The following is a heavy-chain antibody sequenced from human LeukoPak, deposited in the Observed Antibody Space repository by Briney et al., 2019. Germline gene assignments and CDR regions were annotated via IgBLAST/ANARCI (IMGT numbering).Heavy chain of an antibody. Sequence: SGGSLRLSCAASGFTFSSYAMSWVRQAPGKGLEWVSAISGSGGSTYYADSVKGRFTISRDNSKNTLYLQMNSLRAEDTAVYYRAKGGYIVVVPAAGGWFDPWGQGTLVTVSS. J-gene: IGHJ5*02. CDR2: ISGSGGST. D-gene: IGHD2-2*01. V-gene: IGHV3-23*01. CDR3: AKGGYIVVVPAAGGWFDP. CDR1: GFTFSSYA.